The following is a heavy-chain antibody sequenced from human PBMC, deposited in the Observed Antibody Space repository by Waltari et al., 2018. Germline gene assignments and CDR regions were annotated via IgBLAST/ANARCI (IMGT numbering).Heavy chain of an antibody. CDR3: ARGLDEIMVYAGIDY. J-gene: IGHJ4*02. CDR1: GYSFTGQY. CDR2: VNLKSGGS. D-gene: IGHD2-8*01. Sequence: QVQLEQSGAEVKKPGASVKVSCKTYGYSFTGQYMQWVRQAPGKGLEWMGWVNLKSGGSTYAQKFQGRVTMTRDTSISTAYMELWRLTSSDTAVYYCARGLDEIMVYAGIDYWGQGTLVTVSS. V-gene: IGHV1-2*02.